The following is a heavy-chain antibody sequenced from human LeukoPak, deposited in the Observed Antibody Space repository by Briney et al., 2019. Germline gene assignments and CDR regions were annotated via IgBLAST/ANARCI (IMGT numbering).Heavy chain of an antibody. CDR2: INWNGGST. J-gene: IGHJ5*02. Sequence: GGSLRLSCAASGFTFDDYGMSWVRQAPGKGLEWVSGINWNGGSTGYADSVKGRFTISRDNAKNSLYLQMNSLRAEDTALYHCARGLYGSGSYYGNWFDPWGQGTLVTVSS. D-gene: IGHD3-10*01. V-gene: IGHV3-20*01. CDR3: ARGLYGSGSYYGNWFDP. CDR1: GFTFDDYG.